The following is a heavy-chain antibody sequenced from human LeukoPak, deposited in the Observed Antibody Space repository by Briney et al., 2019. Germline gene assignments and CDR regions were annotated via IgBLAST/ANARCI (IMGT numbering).Heavy chain of an antibody. D-gene: IGHD3-22*01. CDR3: AKARVDWTMIVVVITTTAFDI. Sequence: PGGSLRLSCAASGFTFDDYAMHWVRHAPGKGLEWVSGISWNSGSIGYADSVKGRFTISRDNAKNSLYLQMNSLRAEDTALYYCAKARVDWTMIVVVITTTAFDIWGQGTMVTVSS. V-gene: IGHV3-9*01. J-gene: IGHJ3*02. CDR2: ISWNSGSI. CDR1: GFTFDDYA.